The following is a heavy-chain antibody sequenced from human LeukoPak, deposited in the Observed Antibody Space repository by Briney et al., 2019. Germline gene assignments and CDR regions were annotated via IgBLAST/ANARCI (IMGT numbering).Heavy chain of an antibody. CDR3: ARTTEDCSSTSCYQYWFDP. CDR1: GGSISSYY. V-gene: IGHV4-59*01. Sequence: SETLSLTCTVSGGSISSYYWSWIRQPPGKGLEWIGYIYYSGSTNYNPFLKGRVTISVDTSKNQISLKVRSVTAADTAVYYCARTTEDCSSTSCYQYWFDPWGQGTLVTVSS. D-gene: IGHD2-2*01. CDR2: IYYSGST. J-gene: IGHJ5*02.